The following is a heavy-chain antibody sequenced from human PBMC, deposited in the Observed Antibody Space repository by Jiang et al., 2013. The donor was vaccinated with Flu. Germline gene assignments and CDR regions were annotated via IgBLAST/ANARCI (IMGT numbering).Heavy chain of an antibody. CDR2: IYWNDDK. J-gene: IGHJ5*02. V-gene: IGHV2-5*01. CDR1: GFSLSTSGVG. D-gene: IGHD2-15*01. Sequence: KPTQTLTLTCTFSGFSLSTSGVGVGWIRQPPGKALEWLALIYWNDDKRYSPSLKSRLTITKDTSKNQVVLTMTNMDPVDTATYYCAHRRWPRVAATTTTTLFWSWFDPWGQGTLVTVSS. CDR3: AHRRWPRVAATTTTTLFWSWFDP.